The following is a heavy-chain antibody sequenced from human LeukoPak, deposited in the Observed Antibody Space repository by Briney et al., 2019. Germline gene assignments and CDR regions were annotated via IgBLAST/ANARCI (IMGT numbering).Heavy chain of an antibody. CDR1: GFTFSSYW. J-gene: IGHJ6*02. D-gene: IGHD6-13*01. CDR3: ARDIVAAAGSPHYLYYGLDV. CDR2: INHNGNVN. V-gene: IGHV3-7*01. Sequence: GGSLRLSCAASGFTFSSYWMNWARQAPGKGLEWVASINHNGNVNYYVDSVKGRFTISRDNAKNSLYLQMSNLRAEDTAIFYCARDIVAAAGSPHYLYYGLDVWGQGTTVTVSS.